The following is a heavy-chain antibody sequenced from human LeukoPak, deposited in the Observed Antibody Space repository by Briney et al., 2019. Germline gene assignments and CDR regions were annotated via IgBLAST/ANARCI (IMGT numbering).Heavy chain of an antibody. CDR3: ARDVTSTGNFDY. CDR2: IYYSGST. D-gene: IGHD5-18*01. CDR1: GGSISSYY. V-gene: IGHV4-59*01. J-gene: IGHJ4*02. Sequence: SETLSLTCTVSGGSISSYYWSWIRQPPGKGLRWIGYIYYSGSTNYNPSLKSRVTISVDRSKNQFSLKLSSVTAADTAVYYCARDVTSTGNFDYWGQGTLVTVSS.